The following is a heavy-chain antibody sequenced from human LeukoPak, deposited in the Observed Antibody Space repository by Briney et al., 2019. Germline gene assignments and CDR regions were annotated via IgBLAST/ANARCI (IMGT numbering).Heavy chain of an antibody. CDR1: GGSISSSSYY. V-gene: IGHV4-39*07. CDR3: ARGRSGPSFDY. CDR2: IYYSGST. D-gene: IGHD1-26*01. J-gene: IGHJ4*02. Sequence: SSETLSLTCTVSGGSISSSSYYWGWIRQPPGKGLEWIGSIYYSGSTYYNPPLKSRVTISVDTSKNQFSLKLSSVTAADTAVYYCARGRSGPSFDYWGQGTLVTVSS.